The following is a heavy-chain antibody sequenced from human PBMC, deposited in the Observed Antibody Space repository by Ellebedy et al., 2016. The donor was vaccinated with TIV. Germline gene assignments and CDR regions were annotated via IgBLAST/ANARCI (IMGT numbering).Heavy chain of an antibody. V-gene: IGHV3-9*01. J-gene: IGHJ2*01. D-gene: IGHD4-23*01. CDR2: ISWNSGSI. CDR3: ARDPTYGGNSRYWYFDL. Sequence: GGSLRLSXAASGFTFDDYAMHWVRQAPGKGLEWVSGISWNSGSIGYADSVKGRFTISRDNAKNSLYLQMNSLRVGDTAVYYCARDPTYGGNSRYWYFDLWGRGTLVTVSS. CDR1: GFTFDDYA.